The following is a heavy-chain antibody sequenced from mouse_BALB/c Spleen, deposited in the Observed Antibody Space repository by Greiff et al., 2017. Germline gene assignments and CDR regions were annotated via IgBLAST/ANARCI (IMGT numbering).Heavy chain of an antibody. J-gene: IGHJ2*01. D-gene: IGHD1-1*01. Sequence: EVHLVESGGGLVQPGGSRKLSCAASGFTFSSFGMHWVRQAPEKGLEWVAYISSGSSTIYYADTVKGRFTIARDNPKNTLFLQMTSLRSEDTAMYYCARGTTVESNYFDYWGQGTTLTVSS. CDR3: ARGTTVESNYFDY. CDR2: ISSGSSTI. V-gene: IGHV5-17*02. CDR1: GFTFSSFG.